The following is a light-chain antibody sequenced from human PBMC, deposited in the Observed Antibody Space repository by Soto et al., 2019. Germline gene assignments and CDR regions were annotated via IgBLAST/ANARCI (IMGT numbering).Light chain of an antibody. CDR1: TGIRTD. CDR3: LQDYNYPWT. Sequence: AIQLTQSPSSLSASVGDRVTITCRASTGIRTDLSWYQQKPGKVPKVLIYAATSLHSGVPPRFSGSGSGTDFTLTISSLQPEDFATYYCLQDYNYPWTFGQGTKVDIK. CDR2: AAT. J-gene: IGKJ1*01. V-gene: IGKV1-6*01.